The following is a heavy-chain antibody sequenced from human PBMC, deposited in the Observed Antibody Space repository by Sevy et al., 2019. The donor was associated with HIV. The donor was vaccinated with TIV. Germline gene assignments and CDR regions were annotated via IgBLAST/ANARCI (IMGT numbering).Heavy chain of an antibody. CDR1: GFTFTDYV. J-gene: IGHJ4*02. D-gene: IGHD3-9*01. V-gene: IGHV3-23*01. CDR3: ATDRINHWFFDS. CDR2: IGGSGGST. Sequence: GGSLRLSCTASGFTFTDYVMNWVRQAPGRGLEWVSSIGGSGGSTHYADSVKGRFTISRDNSKNTLYLQMNSLRAEDTAVYYCATDRINHWFFDSWGQGTLVTVSS.